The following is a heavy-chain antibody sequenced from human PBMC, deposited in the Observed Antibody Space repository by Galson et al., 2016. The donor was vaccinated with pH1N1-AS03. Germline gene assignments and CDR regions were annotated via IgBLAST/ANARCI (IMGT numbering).Heavy chain of an antibody. CDR2: IRQDGSEK. D-gene: IGHD1-7*01. V-gene: IGHV3-7*03. Sequence: SLRLSCAASGFSFSASWMSWVRQAPGKGLEWVANIRQDGSEKYYVDSVEGRFTISRDNAKNSLYLQMNNLRDEDRAVYHCARESPLNYYLYLWGRGTLVTVSS. CDR3: ARESPLNYYLYL. J-gene: IGHJ2*01. CDR1: GFSFSASW.